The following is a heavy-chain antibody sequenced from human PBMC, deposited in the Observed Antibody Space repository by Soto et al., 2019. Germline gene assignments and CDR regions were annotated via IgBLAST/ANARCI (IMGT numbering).Heavy chain of an antibody. Sequence: SVKVSCKASGGTFSGYAISWVREAPGQGLEWMGRIIPILGIANYAQKFQGRVTITADKSTSTAYMELSSLRSEDTAVYYCARGVHDILTGYWFDPWGQGTLVTVSS. V-gene: IGHV1-69*04. CDR2: IIPILGIA. D-gene: IGHD3-9*01. CDR1: GGTFSGYA. J-gene: IGHJ5*02. CDR3: ARGVHDILTGYWFDP.